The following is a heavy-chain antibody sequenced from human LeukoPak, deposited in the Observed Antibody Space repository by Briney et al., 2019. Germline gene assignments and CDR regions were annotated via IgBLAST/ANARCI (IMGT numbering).Heavy chain of an antibody. CDR2: IKEDGSDK. CDR1: GFAFSSYW. J-gene: IGHJ4*02. CDR3: ARASAVAGTREY. Sequence: GGSLRLSCAASGFAFSSYWMSWVRQAPGKGLEWVANIKEDGSDKYYVDSVEGRFTISRDNAKNSLYLQMNSLRAEDTAVYYCARASAVAGTREYWGQGTLVTVSS. V-gene: IGHV3-7*01. D-gene: IGHD6-19*01.